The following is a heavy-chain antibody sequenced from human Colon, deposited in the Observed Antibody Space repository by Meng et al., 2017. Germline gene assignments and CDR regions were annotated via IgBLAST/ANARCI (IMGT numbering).Heavy chain of an antibody. CDR2: VYWDADS. CDR3: FHSSDHLIYASS. J-gene: IGHJ5*02. D-gene: IGHD3/OR15-3a*01. V-gene: IGHV2-5*02. CDR1: GPSLTTSGEG. Sequence: QISLEQSGPTLLKPTPTPTLTCTFSGPSLTTSGEGVGWTRQPPGKALEWLALVYWDADSRYSPSLRNRLTITKDTSRNQVVLTMTNVDPVDTGTYFCFHSSDHLIYASSWGQGTLVTVSS.